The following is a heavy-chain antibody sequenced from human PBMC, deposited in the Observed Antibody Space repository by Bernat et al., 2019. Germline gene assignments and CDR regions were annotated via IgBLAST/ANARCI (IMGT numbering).Heavy chain of an antibody. CDR2: ISSSGSTI. CDR3: ARLRFLEGGYFDL. D-gene: IGHD3-3*01. Sequence: VQLVESGGGLVKPGGSLRLSCAASGFTFSNAWMSWVRQAPGKGLEWASYISSSGSTIYYADSVKGRFTISRDNAKNSLYLQMNSLRAEDTAVYYCARLRFLEGGYFDLWGRGTLVTVSS. J-gene: IGHJ2*01. V-gene: IGHV3-11*01. CDR1: GFTFSNAW.